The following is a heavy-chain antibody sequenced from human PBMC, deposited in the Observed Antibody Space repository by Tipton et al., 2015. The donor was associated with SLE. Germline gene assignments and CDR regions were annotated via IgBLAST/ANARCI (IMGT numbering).Heavy chain of an antibody. CDR3: ARIVDNGSDL. Sequence: SLRLSCEASGYTFSLRAMAWVRLTPGKGLEWLSTIYVAERTHYSDSVEGRFTISRDNFNNTLYLQMNSLKPEDTAIYYCARIVDNGSDLWGQGTMVTVSS. D-gene: IGHD1-26*01. CDR2: IYVAERT. V-gene: IGHV3-53*05. J-gene: IGHJ3*01. CDR1: GYTFSLRA.